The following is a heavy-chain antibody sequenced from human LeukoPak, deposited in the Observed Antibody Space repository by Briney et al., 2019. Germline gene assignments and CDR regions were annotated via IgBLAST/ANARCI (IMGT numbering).Heavy chain of an antibody. Sequence: SETLSLTCTVSGGSISSGSYYWSWIRQPAGKGLEWIGRIYTSGSTNYNPSLKSRVTISVDTSKNQFSLKLSSVTAADTAVYYCARDPASGYSTKRYYFDNWGQGTLVTVSS. CDR1: GGSISSGSYY. J-gene: IGHJ4*02. V-gene: IGHV4-61*02. CDR2: IYTSGST. D-gene: IGHD6-13*01. CDR3: ARDPASGYSTKRYYFDN.